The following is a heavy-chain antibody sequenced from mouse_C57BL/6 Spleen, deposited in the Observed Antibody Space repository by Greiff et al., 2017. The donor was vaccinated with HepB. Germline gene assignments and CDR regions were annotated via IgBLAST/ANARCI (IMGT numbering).Heavy chain of an antibody. CDR1: GYTFTDYE. J-gene: IGHJ2*01. D-gene: IGHD1-1*01. CDR3: TRYRTTVVDY. Sequence: QVQLQQSGAELVRPGASVTLSCKASGYTFTDYEMHWVKQTPVHGLEWIGAIDPETGGTAYNQKFKGKAILTADKSSSTAYMELRSLTAEDSAVYYGTRYRTTVVDYWGQGTTLTVSS. V-gene: IGHV1-15*01. CDR2: IDPETGGT.